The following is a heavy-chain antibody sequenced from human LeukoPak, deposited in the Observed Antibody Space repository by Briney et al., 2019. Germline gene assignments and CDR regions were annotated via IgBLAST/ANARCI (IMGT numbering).Heavy chain of an antibody. V-gene: IGHV3-23*01. D-gene: IGHD1-26*01. CDR3: AKGIVGATRKINFFDY. Sequence: GGSLRLSCAASGFTFSSYAMSWLRQAPGKGLEWVSAISGSGGSTYYADSVKGRFTISRDNSKNTLYLQMNSLRAEDTAVYYCAKGIVGATRKINFFDYWGQGTLVTVSS. CDR1: GFTFSSYA. CDR2: ISGSGGST. J-gene: IGHJ4*02.